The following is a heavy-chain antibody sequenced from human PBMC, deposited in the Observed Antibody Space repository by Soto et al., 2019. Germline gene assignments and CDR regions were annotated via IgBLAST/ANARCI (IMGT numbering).Heavy chain of an antibody. J-gene: IGHJ3*02. V-gene: IGHV3-21*02. CDR3: VRGGRGYTRDDVFDI. CDR2: ISAFSSPI. CDR1: GFTFSGYS. D-gene: IGHD6-25*01. Sequence: EAQLVESGGGLVKPGGSLRLSCVDSGFTFSGYSMNWVRQAPGKGLEWVSSISAFSSPIFYADSVKGRYTISRDNAKNSLYLQMRSLRAEDTAVYYCVRGGRGYTRDDVFDIWGQGTMVTVSS.